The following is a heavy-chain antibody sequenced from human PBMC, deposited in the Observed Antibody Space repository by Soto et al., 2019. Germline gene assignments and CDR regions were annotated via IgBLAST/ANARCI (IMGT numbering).Heavy chain of an antibody. CDR3: ARSHIAAAGHDAFDI. V-gene: IGHV1-69*06. CDR1: GGTFSSYA. CDR2: ITPIFGTA. Sequence: ASVKVSCKASGGTFSSYAISWVRQAPGQGLEWMGGITPIFGTANYAQKFQGRVTITADKSTSTAYMELSSLRSEDTAVYYCARSHIAAAGHDAFDIWGQGTMVTVSS. D-gene: IGHD6-13*01. J-gene: IGHJ3*02.